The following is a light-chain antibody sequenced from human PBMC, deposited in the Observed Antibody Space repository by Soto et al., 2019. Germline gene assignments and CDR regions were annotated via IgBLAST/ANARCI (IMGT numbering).Light chain of an antibody. CDR2: ATS. V-gene: IGKV3-20*01. Sequence: ETVLTQSPGTLSLSPGESATLSCRASQTVYGGFLAWYQGKPGQAPRLLISATSTRATDIPDRFSGSGSGRDFTLTINKVEPEDFAIYYCHQYGNSPLTFGPGTPVDF. CDR1: QTVYGGF. J-gene: IGKJ3*01. CDR3: HQYGNSPLT.